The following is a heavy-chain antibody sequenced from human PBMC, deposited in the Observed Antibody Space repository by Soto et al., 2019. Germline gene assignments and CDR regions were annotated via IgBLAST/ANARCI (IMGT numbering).Heavy chain of an antibody. V-gene: IGHV3-33*01. CDR1: GFTFSNYG. D-gene: IGHD6-19*01. CDR2: IWHDGSNE. J-gene: IGHJ6*02. CDR3: ARDDIPGRAVAIYGMDV. Sequence: QVQLVESGGGVVQPGRSLRLSCAASGFTFSNYGMHWVRQAPGKGLEWVAVIWHDGSNEYYADSVKGRFTISRDNSKNMLYLQMNSLGAEDTAVYYGARDDIPGRAVAIYGMDVWGQGTTVTVSS.